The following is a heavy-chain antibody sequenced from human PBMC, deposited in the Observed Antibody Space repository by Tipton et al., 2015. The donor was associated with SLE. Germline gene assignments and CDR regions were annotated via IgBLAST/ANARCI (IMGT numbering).Heavy chain of an antibody. CDR1: GFTFSSYG. Sequence: SLRLSCAASGFTFSSYGMHWVRQAPGKGLEWVAVIWYDGSNKYYADSVKGRLTISRDNSKNTPYLQMNSLRAEDTAVYYCARETTSGSYDYWGQGTLVTVSS. D-gene: IGHD1-26*01. V-gene: IGHV3-33*01. J-gene: IGHJ4*02. CDR3: ARETTSGSYDY. CDR2: IWYDGSNK.